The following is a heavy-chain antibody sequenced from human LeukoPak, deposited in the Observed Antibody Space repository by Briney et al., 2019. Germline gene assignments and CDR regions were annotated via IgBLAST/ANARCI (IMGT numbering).Heavy chain of an antibody. D-gene: IGHD2-2*01. CDR3: ASLGYCSSTSCYGLDY. J-gene: IGHJ4*02. CDR1: GFTFSSYS. Sequence: GGSLRLSCAASGFTFSSYSMNWVRQSPGKGLEWVSSISSSSSYIYYADSVKGRFAISRDNAKNSLYLQMNSLRAEDTAVYYCASLGYCSSTSCYGLDYWGQGTLVTVSS. V-gene: IGHV3-21*01. CDR2: ISSSSSYI.